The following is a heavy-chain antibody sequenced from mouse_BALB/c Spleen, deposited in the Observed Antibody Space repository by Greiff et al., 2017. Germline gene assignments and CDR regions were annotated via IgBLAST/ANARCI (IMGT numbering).Heavy chain of an antibody. CDR2: INPGSGGT. CDR1: GYAFTNYL. V-gene: IGHV1-54*01. J-gene: IGHJ3*01. CDR3: ARYGNHQGTFAY. Sequence: QVQLKESGAELVRPGTSVKVSCKASGYAFTNYLIEWVKQRPGQGLEWIGVINPGSGGTNYNEKFKGKATLTADKSSSTAYMQLSSLTSDDSAVYFCARYGNHQGTFAYWGQGTLVTVSA. D-gene: IGHD2-1*01.